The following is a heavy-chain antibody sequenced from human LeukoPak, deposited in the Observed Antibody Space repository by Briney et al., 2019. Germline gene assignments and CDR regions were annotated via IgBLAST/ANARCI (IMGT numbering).Heavy chain of an antibody. Sequence: PSGTLSLTCAVSGGSISSSNWWSWVRQPPGKGLEWIGEIYHSGSTNYNPFLKSRVTISVDKSKNQFSLKLSSVTAADTAVYYCARWTGAAAAGRGWFDPWGQGTLVTVSS. CDR2: IYHSGST. CDR3: ARWTGAAAAGRGWFDP. D-gene: IGHD6-13*01. J-gene: IGHJ5*02. CDR1: GGSISSSNW. V-gene: IGHV4-4*02.